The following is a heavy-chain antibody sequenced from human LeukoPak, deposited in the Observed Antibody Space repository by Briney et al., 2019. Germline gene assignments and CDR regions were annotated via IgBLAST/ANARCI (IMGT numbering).Heavy chain of an antibody. D-gene: IGHD3-10*01. J-gene: IGHJ3*02. Sequence: GGSLRLSCAASGFTFSSYSMNWVRQAPGKGLEWVSSISSSSSYIYYADSVKGRFTISRDNAKNSLYLQMNSLRAEDTAVYYCARGRILWFGRKTDAFDIWGQGTMVTVSS. V-gene: IGHV3-21*01. CDR3: ARGRILWFGRKTDAFDI. CDR1: GFTFSSYS. CDR2: ISSSSSYI.